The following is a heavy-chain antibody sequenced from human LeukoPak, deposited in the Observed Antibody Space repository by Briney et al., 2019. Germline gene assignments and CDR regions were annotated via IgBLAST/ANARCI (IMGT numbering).Heavy chain of an antibody. CDR2: ISSSSSYI. Sequence: PGGSLRLSCAASGFTFTSYSMNWVRQAPGKGLEWVSSISSSSSYIYYADSVKGRFTISRDNAKNSLYLQMNSLRAEDTALYYCAKGSGYDILTGYPWYFDYWGQGTLVTVSS. V-gene: IGHV3-21*04. D-gene: IGHD3-9*01. CDR1: GFTFTSYS. CDR3: AKGSGYDILTGYPWYFDY. J-gene: IGHJ4*02.